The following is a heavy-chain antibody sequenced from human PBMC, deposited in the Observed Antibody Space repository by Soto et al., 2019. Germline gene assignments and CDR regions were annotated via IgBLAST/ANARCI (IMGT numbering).Heavy chain of an antibody. Sequence: QVQLQESGPGLVKPSETLSLTCTVSGGSISSYYWSWIRQPPGKRLEWIGYIYYSGSTNYNPSLKDRVNISVAMSKNQFTLELRSVTAADTAVYYCARDSGGSGYDWGQGTLVTVSS. CDR1: GGSISSYY. J-gene: IGHJ4*02. CDR3: ARDSGGSGYD. CDR2: IYYSGST. D-gene: IGHD5-12*01. V-gene: IGHV4-59*01.